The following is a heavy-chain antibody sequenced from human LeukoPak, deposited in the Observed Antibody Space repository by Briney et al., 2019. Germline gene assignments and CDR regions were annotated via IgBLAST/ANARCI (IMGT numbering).Heavy chain of an antibody. CDR3: ASTDQYSSSSGTNFDY. Sequence: QTSETLSLTCAVYGGSFSGYYWSWIRQPPGKGLEWIGEINHSGSTNYNPSLKSRVTISVDTSESQFSLKLSSVTAADTAVYYCASTDQYSSSSGTNFDYWGQGTLVTVSS. V-gene: IGHV4-34*01. J-gene: IGHJ4*02. CDR1: GGSFSGYY. CDR2: INHSGST. D-gene: IGHD6-6*01.